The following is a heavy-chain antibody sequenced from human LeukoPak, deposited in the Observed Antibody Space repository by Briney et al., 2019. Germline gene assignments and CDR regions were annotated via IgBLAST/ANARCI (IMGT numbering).Heavy chain of an antibody. Sequence: GGSLRLSCVASGFTFSSYWLNWVRQAPGEGLMWVSHMDSGGYTTNYADSVKGRFTISRENARNSLYLQMNSLRAGDTAVYYCARALPSGWYPTSLDYWGRGTLVTVSS. CDR2: MDSGGYTT. CDR1: GFTFSSYW. J-gene: IGHJ4*02. CDR3: ARALPSGWYPTSLDY. D-gene: IGHD6-19*01. V-gene: IGHV3-74*01.